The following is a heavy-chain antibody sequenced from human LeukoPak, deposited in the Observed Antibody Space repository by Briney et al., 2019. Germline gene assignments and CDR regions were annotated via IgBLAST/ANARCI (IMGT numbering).Heavy chain of an antibody. Sequence: GGSLRLSCSVSGFTFSAYTMHWVRQAPGRGLQYVSSININGGKTYYADSVKGRFTISRDNSKKMLYLQMNSLRAEDTAVYYCARDSQNWGSPLYYFDYWGQGTLVTVSS. CDR3: ARDSQNWGSPLYYFDY. D-gene: IGHD7-27*01. CDR2: ININGGKT. CDR1: GFTFSAYT. V-gene: IGHV3-64*04. J-gene: IGHJ4*02.